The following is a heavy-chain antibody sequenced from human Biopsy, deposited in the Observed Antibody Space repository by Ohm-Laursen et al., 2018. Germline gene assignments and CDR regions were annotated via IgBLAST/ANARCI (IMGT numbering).Heavy chain of an antibody. Sequence: GASVKVSCKASGYTFTSYHVHWVRQAPGQGLEWMGWINAKTGDTNYAQKFQGRVTMTRDTSISTAYVDLSSLRSDDTAVYYCTRGGYYYDSLAYYYWFDPWGHGTLVTVSS. J-gene: IGHJ5*02. D-gene: IGHD3-22*01. V-gene: IGHV1-2*02. CDR2: INAKTGDT. CDR3: TRGGYYYDSLAYYYWFDP. CDR1: GYTFTSYH.